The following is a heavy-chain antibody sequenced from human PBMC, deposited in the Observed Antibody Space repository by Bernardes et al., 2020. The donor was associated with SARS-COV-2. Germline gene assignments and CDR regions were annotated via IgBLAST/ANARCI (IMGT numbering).Heavy chain of an antibody. Sequence: SSVQVSCMTSGHTFTSYAVIWVRQAPGQGLECMGGIIPLFGTTNYAQNFQGRVTIAADESTSTVYMELSSLRSEDTAMYYCARSGTYPDAFDIWGQGTMVTVSS. CDR1: GHTFTSYA. CDR2: IIPLFGTT. D-gene: IGHD1-26*01. V-gene: IGHV1-69*13. CDR3: ARSGTYPDAFDI. J-gene: IGHJ3*02.